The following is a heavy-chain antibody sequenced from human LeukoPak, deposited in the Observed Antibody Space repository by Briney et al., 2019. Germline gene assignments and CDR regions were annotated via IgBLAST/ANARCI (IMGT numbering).Heavy chain of an antibody. CDR2: ISSSGSTI. CDR1: GFTFSSYE. V-gene: IGHV3-48*03. J-gene: IGHJ4*02. CDR3: ARNPTPFPNYYDSSGYRSHFDY. D-gene: IGHD3-22*01. Sequence: GGSLRLSCAASGFTFSSYEMNWVRQAPGKGLEWVSYISSSGSTIYYADSVKGRFTISRDNAKNSLYLQMNSLRAEDTAVYYCARNPTPFPNYYDSSGYRSHFDYWGQGTLVTVSS.